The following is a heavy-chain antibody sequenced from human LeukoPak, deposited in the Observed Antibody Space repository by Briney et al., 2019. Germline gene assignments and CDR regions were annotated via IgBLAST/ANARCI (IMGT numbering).Heavy chain of an antibody. CDR2: ISAYNGDT. CDR1: GYTFTSYG. J-gene: IGHJ4*01. Sequence: ASVKVSCKASGYTFTSYGLSWVRQAPGQGLEWIGWISAYNGDTNYAQKLQGRVTMTTDTSTSTAYMELRSLRSDDTAVYYCATDLGSSWIYWGQGTLVTVSS. V-gene: IGHV1-18*01. D-gene: IGHD6-13*01. CDR3: ATDLGSSWIY.